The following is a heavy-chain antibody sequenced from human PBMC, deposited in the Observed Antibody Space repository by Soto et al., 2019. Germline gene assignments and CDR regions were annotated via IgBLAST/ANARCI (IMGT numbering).Heavy chain of an antibody. CDR1: GFTFSSYG. J-gene: IGHJ4*02. CDR2: ISYDGSNK. Sequence: ESGGGVVQPGRSLRLSCAASGFTFSSYGMHWVRQAPGKGLEWVAVISYDGSNKYYADSVKGRFTISRDNSKNTLYLQMNSLRAEDTAVYYCAKGLAVAGIPYFDYWGQGTLVTVSS. V-gene: IGHV3-30*18. CDR3: AKGLAVAGIPYFDY. D-gene: IGHD6-19*01.